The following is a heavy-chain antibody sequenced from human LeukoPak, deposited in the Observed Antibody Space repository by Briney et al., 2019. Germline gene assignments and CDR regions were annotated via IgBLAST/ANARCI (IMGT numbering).Heavy chain of an antibody. D-gene: IGHD1-26*01. J-gene: IGHJ4*02. CDR2: INRDGRST. V-gene: IGHV3-74*01. CDR3: VLPLRDRDFYFDY. Sequence: GGSLRLSCAATGCTFSNYWMHWGRQAPGKGLVWVSRINRDGRSTNYADSVKGRLTISRDNAKNTVFLQMNSLRAEGTAVYYCVLPLRDRDFYFDYWGQGALVTVSS. CDR1: GCTFSNYW.